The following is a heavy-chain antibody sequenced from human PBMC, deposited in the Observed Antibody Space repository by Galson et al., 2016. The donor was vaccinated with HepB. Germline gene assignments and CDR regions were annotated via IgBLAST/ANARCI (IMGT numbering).Heavy chain of an antibody. Sequence: SLRLSCAASGFTFSSSAMHWFRQAPGKGLEWVAVISKDGRSKYYADSVGGRFTVSRDNSNNTLFLQMNTLRAEDTAVYYCARRGPRHGRAPRHGDYDYFDSWGQGTLVTISS. D-gene: IGHD4-17*01. CDR1: GFTFSSSA. J-gene: IGHJ4*02. V-gene: IGHV3-30*04. CDR2: ISKDGRSK. CDR3: ARRGPRHGRAPRHGDYDYFDS.